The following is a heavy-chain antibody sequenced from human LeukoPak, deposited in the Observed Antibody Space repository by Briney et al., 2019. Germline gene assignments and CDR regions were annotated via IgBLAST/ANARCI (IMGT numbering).Heavy chain of an antibody. Sequence: SETLSLTCTVSGGSISSYFWSWIRQPPGKGLQGMGYVDYSGSTNYNTSLKSRVTISVDTSKKHFSLQMRSATAADTAVYYCARVPDLSKRGIDAFDIWGQGTMVTVS. D-gene: IGHD3-16*01. CDR1: GGSISSYF. CDR3: ARVPDLSKRGIDAFDI. J-gene: IGHJ3*02. CDR2: VDYSGST. V-gene: IGHV4-59*01.